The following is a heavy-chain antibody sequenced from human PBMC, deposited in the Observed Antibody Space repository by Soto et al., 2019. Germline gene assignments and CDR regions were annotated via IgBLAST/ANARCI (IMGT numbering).Heavy chain of an antibody. CDR1: VFTFSSYA. CDR3: AKQTGVRFDY. D-gene: IGHD3-16*01. Sequence: QVQLVESGGGVVQPGRSLRLSCAASVFTFSSYAMHWVRQAPGKGLEWVAVISYDGSNKYYADSVKGRFTISRDNSKNTLYLQMNSLRAEDTAVYYCAKQTGVRFDYWGQGTLVTVSS. V-gene: IGHV3-30-3*01. CDR2: ISYDGSNK. J-gene: IGHJ4*02.